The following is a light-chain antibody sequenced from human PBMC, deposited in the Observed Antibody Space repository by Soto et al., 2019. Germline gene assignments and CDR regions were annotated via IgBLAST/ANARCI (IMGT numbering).Light chain of an antibody. V-gene: IGKV1-5*01. Sequence: IQMRQSPSTLSASVGDSVTITCRASQIVTCSLAWFQHKPGKAPKLLIYDDSSLESGVPSRFSGTGSGTTFTLTISRLQPEDFATYDCQHYNTYSWTCGQGTTVETK. J-gene: IGKJ1*01. CDR2: DDS. CDR3: QHYNTYSWT. CDR1: QIVTCS.